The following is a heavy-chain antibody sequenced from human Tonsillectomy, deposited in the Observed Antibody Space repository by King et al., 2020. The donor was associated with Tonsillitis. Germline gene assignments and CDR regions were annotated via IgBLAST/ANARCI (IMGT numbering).Heavy chain of an antibody. Sequence: VQLVESGAEVRKPGSSVKVSCKASGGTFNSNGLTWVRQAPGQGLEWMGGIIPIFGTTNYAQQFQGRVTISADKVTSTAYMELSSLKSDDTAVYYCASPREQLVRDYYYNGLDVWGQGTPVTVSS. CDR3: ASPREQLVRDYYYNGLDV. J-gene: IGHJ6*02. CDR1: GGTFNSNG. V-gene: IGHV1-69*06. D-gene: IGHD6-13*01. CDR2: IIPIFGTT.